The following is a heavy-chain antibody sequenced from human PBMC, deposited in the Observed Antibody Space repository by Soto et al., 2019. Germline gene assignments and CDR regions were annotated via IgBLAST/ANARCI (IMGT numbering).Heavy chain of an antibody. J-gene: IGHJ4*02. D-gene: IGHD3-22*01. CDR1: GFTFSSYA. Sequence: PGGSLRLSCAASGFTFSSYAMSWVRQAPGKGLEWVSAISGSGGSTYYADSVKGRFTISRDNSKNTLYLQMNSLRAEDTAVYYCAKSDRNYYDSSGYYYVRFDYWGQGTLVTVSS. CDR3: AKSDRNYYDSSGYYYVRFDY. CDR2: ISGSGGST. V-gene: IGHV3-23*01.